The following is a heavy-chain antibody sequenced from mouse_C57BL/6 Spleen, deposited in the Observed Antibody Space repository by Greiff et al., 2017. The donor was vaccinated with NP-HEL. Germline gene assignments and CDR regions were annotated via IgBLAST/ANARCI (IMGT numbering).Heavy chain of an antibody. CDR3: AREDSSGYVGFAY. CDR2: ISYDGSN. V-gene: IGHV3-6*01. J-gene: IGHJ3*01. Sequence: DVKLQESGPGLVKPSQSLSLTCSVTGYSITSGYYWNWIRQFPGNKLEWMGYISYDGSNNYNPSLKNRISITRDTSKNQFFLKLNSVTTEDTATYYCAREDSSGYVGFAYWGQGTLVTVSA. CDR1: GYSITSGYY. D-gene: IGHD3-2*02.